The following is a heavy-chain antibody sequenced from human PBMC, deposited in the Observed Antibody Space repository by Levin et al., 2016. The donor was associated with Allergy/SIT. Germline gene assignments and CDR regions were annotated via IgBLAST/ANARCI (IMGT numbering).Heavy chain of an antibody. D-gene: IGHD6-19*01. J-gene: IGHJ4*02. Sequence: GGSLRLSCAASGFTFSSYAMSWVRQAPGKGLEWVSAISGSGGSTYYADSVKGRFTISRDNSKNTLYLQMNSLRAEDTAVYYCAKVTGSSGWYMGFDYWGQGTLVTVSS. CDR3: AKVTGSSGWYMGFDY. CDR1: GFTFSSYA. CDR2: ISGSGGST. V-gene: IGHV3-23*01.